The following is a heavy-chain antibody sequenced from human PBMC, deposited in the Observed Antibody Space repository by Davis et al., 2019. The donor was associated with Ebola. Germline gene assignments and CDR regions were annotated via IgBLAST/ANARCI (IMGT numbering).Heavy chain of an antibody. CDR1: GFTFSDYS. CDR2: ISTSGSTM. D-gene: IGHD1-26*01. J-gene: IGHJ4*02. Sequence: PGESLKISCAASGFTFSDYSMSWIRQAPGKGLEWVSYISTSGSTMYYADSVKGRFTISRDNAKNSLYLQMNSLRADDTAVYYCARDRVGAFFDYWGQGTLVTVSS. CDR3: ARDRVGAFFDY. V-gene: IGHV3-11*01.